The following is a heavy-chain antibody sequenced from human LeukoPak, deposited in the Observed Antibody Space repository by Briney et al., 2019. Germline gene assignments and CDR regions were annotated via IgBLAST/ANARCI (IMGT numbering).Heavy chain of an antibody. J-gene: IGHJ4*02. D-gene: IGHD3-22*01. CDR1: GFTVSSNY. CDR3: AVWYYYDSSGTYVY. Sequence: SGGSLRLSCAASGFTVSSNYMSWVRQAPGKGLEWVSVIYRGGRTYYADSGKGRFTISRDNSKNTLYLQMNSLRAEDTAVYYCAVWYYYDSSGTYVYWGQGTLGPVS. CDR2: IYRGGRT. V-gene: IGHV3-66*02.